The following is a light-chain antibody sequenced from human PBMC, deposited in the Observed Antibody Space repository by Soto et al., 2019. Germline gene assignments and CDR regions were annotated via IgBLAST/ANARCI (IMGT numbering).Light chain of an antibody. Sequence: DNVLTQSPGTLSLSSGERTTLSCRASQSVSSSYLAWYQQKPGQAPRLLIYGASSRATGIPDRFSGSGSGTEFTLTISSLQSEDFAVYYCQQYNNWPPLTFGGGTKVDIK. V-gene: IGKV3-20*01. CDR3: QQYNNWPPLT. CDR1: QSVSSSY. CDR2: GAS. J-gene: IGKJ4*01.